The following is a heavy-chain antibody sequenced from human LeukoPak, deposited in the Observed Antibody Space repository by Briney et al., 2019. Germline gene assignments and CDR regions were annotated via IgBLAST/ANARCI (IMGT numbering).Heavy chain of an antibody. CDR2: ISLNSGGT. CDR1: GYTFTDYY. V-gene: IGHV1-2*02. J-gene: IGHJ4*02. CDR3: ARGGAYTYGYY. Sequence: ASVKVSCKASGYTFTDYYIHWVRQAPGQGLEWMGWISLNSGGTNYAQKFQGGVTMTRDTSISTAYMELSSLRSDDTAVYYCARGGAYTYGYYWGQGTLVTVSS. D-gene: IGHD5-18*01.